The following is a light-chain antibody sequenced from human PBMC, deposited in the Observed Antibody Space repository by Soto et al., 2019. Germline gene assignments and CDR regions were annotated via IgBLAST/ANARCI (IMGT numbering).Light chain of an antibody. V-gene: IGKV1-39*01. CDR2: AAS. Sequence: DIQMTQSPSSLSASVGDRVTITCRASQTITGFLNWYQQKPGKAPKLLIYAASRLQNGVPSRFSGSGSGTDFTLTISSLRPEDVATYYCQQSYSTPPATFGQGTKLEIK. CDR1: QTITGF. J-gene: IGKJ2*01. CDR3: QQSYSTPPAT.